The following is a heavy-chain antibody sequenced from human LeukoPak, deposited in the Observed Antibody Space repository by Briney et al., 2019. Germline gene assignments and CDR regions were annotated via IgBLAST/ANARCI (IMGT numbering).Heavy chain of an antibody. CDR3: ARGKRGRYFDWSFDP. CDR2: IYYSGST. Sequence: SETLSLTCTVSGGSISRGDYYWSWIRQPPGKGLEWIGYIYYSGSTYYNPSLKSRVTISVDTSKNQFSLKLSSVTAADTAVYYCARGKRGRYFDWSFDPWGQGTLVTVSS. V-gene: IGHV4-30-4*01. J-gene: IGHJ5*02. D-gene: IGHD3-9*01. CDR1: GGSISRGDYY.